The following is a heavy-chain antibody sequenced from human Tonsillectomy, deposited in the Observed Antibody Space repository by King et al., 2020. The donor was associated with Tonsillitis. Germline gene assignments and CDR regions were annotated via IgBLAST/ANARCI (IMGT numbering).Heavy chain of an antibody. V-gene: IGHV4-34*01. CDR2: INHSGST. D-gene: IGHD2-2*01. J-gene: IGHJ5*02. CDR3: ARQGCSSTSCYEAWFDP. CDR1: GGSFSGYY. Sequence: VQLQQWGAGLLKPSETLSLTCAVYGGSFSGYYWSLIRQPPGKGLEGIGEINHSGSTNYNPSLKCRVTISVEPSKNQFSLKLSSVTAADTAVYYCARQGCSSTSCYEAWFDPWGQGTLVTVSS.